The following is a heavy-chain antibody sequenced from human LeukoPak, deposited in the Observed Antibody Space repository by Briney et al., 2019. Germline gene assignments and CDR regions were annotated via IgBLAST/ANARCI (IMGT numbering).Heavy chain of an antibody. Sequence: ASVKVFCKASGYTFSGYGISWVRQAPGQGLEWMGWISAYNGNTKYAQKFQGRVTMTTDTSTSTAYMELRSLRSDDTAVYYCARYARYFDWLGDYYYYMDVWGKGTTVTISS. CDR3: ARYARYFDWLGDYYYYMDV. CDR1: GYTFSGYG. J-gene: IGHJ6*03. V-gene: IGHV1-18*01. CDR2: ISAYNGNT. D-gene: IGHD3-9*01.